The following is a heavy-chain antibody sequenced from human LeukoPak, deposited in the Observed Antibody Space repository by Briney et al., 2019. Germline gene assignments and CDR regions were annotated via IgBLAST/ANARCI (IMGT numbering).Heavy chain of an antibody. CDR2: IYYSGST. CDR3: ARASRYCSGGSDCPFDY. Sequence: SQTLSLTCTVSGGSISSGGYYWSWICQHPGKGLEWIGYIYYSGSTYYNPSLKSRVTISVDTSKNQFSLKLSSVTAADTAVYYCARASRYCSGGSDCPFDYWGQGTLVTVSS. V-gene: IGHV4-31*03. CDR1: GGSISSGGYY. J-gene: IGHJ4*02. D-gene: IGHD2-15*01.